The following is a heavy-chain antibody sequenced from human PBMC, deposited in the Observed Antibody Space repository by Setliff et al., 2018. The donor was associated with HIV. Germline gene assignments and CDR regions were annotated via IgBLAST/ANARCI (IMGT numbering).Heavy chain of an antibody. D-gene: IGHD6-13*01. J-gene: IGHJ5*01. CDR3: VRVAGFSSSWFGY. V-gene: IGHV3-74*03. CDR2: INSDGSTV. CDR1: GFTFSYYW. Sequence: PGGSLRLSCAASGFTFSYYWMHWVRQAPGKGLEWVARINSDGSTVEHAGAVKGRLTISRDNARNTLYLEMNSLRVEDAAMCYCVRVAGFSSSWFGYWGQGTLVTVSS.